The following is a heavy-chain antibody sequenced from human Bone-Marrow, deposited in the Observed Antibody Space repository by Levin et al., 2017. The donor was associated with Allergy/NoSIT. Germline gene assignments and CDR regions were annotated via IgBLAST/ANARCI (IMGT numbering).Heavy chain of an antibody. CDR3: ARLPTRSHWYFDL. J-gene: IGHJ2*01. V-gene: IGHV3-48*01. Sequence: ESLKISCAASGFTFSSYSMNWVRQAPGKGLEWVSYISSSSSTIYYADSVKGRFTISRDNAKNSLYLQMNSLRAEDTAVYYCARLPTRSHWYFDLWGRGTLVTVSS. D-gene: IGHD3-3*01. CDR1: GFTFSSYS. CDR2: ISSSSSTI.